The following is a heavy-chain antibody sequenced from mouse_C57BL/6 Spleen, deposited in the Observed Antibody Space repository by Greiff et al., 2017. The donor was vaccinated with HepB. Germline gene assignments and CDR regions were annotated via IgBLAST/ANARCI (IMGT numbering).Heavy chain of an antibody. D-gene: IGHD1-1*01. CDR2: IDPEDGET. CDR3: ATITTVVGNAMDY. CDR1: GFNIKDYY. J-gene: IGHJ4*01. Sequence: EVKLMESGAELVKPGASVKLSCTASGFNIKDYYMHWVKQRTEQGLEWIGRIDPEDGETKYAPKFQGKATITADTSSNTAYLQLSSLTSEDTAVYYCATITTVVGNAMDYWGQGTSVTVSS. V-gene: IGHV14-2*01.